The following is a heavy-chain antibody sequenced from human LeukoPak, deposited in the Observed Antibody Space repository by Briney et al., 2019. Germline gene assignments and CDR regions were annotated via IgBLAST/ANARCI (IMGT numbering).Heavy chain of an antibody. Sequence: GGSLRLSCAASGFTFSSYAMHWVRQAPGKGLEWVAVISYDGSNKYYADSVKGRFTISRDNSKNTLYLQMNSLRAEDTAVYYCAREDARGRGPGYYFDYWGQGTLVTVSS. CDR1: GFTFSSYA. CDR2: ISYDGSNK. CDR3: AREDARGRGPGYYFDY. J-gene: IGHJ4*02. V-gene: IGHV3-30-3*01. D-gene: IGHD2-2*01.